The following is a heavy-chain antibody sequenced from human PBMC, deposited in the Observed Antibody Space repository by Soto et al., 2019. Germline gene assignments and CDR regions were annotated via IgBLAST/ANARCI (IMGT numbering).Heavy chain of an antibody. Sequence: GGSLRLSSAASGFTFRSYGRHWVRQAPGKGLEWVSAISDGGGSTYYADSVKGRFTISRDNSKNTLYLQMNSLRAEDTAVYYCAKALIYSSPDAFDIWGQGTMVTVSS. CDR2: ISDGGGST. CDR3: AKALIYSSPDAFDI. J-gene: IGHJ3*02. CDR1: GFTFRSYG. D-gene: IGHD6-13*01. V-gene: IGHV3-23*01.